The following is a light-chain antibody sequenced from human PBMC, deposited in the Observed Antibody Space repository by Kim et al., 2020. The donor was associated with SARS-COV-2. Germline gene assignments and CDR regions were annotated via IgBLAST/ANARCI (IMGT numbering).Light chain of an antibody. CDR2: AAS. Sequence: AAVGDRVTITCRASQGIRNDLAWYQQKPGKAPRLLIYAASRLQSGVPSRFSGSGSGTDFTLTISSLQPEDFATYYCLQDYKYPRTFGQGTKVDIK. CDR3: LQDYKYPRT. CDR1: QGIRND. V-gene: IGKV1-6*01. J-gene: IGKJ1*01.